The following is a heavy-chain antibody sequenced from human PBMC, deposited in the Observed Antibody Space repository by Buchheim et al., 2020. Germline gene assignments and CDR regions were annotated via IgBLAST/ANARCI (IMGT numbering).Heavy chain of an antibody. CDR3: AKYSSS. CDR2: IKSDGSRT. Sequence: EVQLVESGGDLIQPGGSLRLSCAASGFTFSSSWMHWVRQVPGKGLVWVSSIKSDGSRTTYADSVKGRFTISRDNGKNTLYLQMSGLRVEDTAVYFCAKYSSSWGQGTL. V-gene: IGHV3-74*03. CDR1: GFTFSSSW. D-gene: IGHD6-6*01. J-gene: IGHJ5*02.